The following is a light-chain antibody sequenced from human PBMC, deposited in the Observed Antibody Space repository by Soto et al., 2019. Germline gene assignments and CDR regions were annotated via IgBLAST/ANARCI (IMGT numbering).Light chain of an antibody. Sequence: EIVLTQSPGTLSLSPGERATLSCRASQSLSSNYLAWYQQKPGQAPRLLIYGASSRATGIPDRFSGSGSGTDFTLTISRLEPEDFAVYYCQHYGSSPGFTFGPGTKVDIK. CDR1: QSLSSNY. V-gene: IGKV3-20*01. J-gene: IGKJ3*01. CDR2: GAS. CDR3: QHYGSSPGFT.